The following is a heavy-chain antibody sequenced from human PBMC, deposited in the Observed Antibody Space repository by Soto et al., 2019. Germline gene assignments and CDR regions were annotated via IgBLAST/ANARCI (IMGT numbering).Heavy chain of an antibody. V-gene: IGHV3-23*01. D-gene: IGHD3-3*01. CDR2: ISGSGAGT. CDR3: AKGPTIFGAVISFDYYYGMYV. Sequence: GGSLRLSCTASGFTFSTSAMSWVRQAPGRGLEWVSGISGSGAGTYYADSVKGRFSISRDNSKNTLYLQMSGLRAEDATVYYCAKGPTIFGAVISFDYYYGMYVWGQGTPVTVSS. CDR1: GFTFSTSA. J-gene: IGHJ6*02.